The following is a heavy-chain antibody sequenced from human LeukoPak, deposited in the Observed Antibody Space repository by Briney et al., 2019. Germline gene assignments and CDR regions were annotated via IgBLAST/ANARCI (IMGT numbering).Heavy chain of an antibody. CDR3: VRSQMAYSSIFDP. D-gene: IGHD6-13*01. CDR2: IYPGDSDT. V-gene: IGHV5-51*01. J-gene: IGHJ5*02. Sequence: GESLKISCKGSGYSFTSYWIAWVRQMPGQGLEWMGIIYPGDSDTRYRPSFQGRVTISADKSISTAYLQWSSLKASDTAMYYCVRSQMAYSSIFDPWGQGTLVTVSS. CDR1: GYSFTSYW.